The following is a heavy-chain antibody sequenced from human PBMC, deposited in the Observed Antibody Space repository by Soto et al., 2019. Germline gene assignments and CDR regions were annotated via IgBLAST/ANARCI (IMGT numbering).Heavy chain of an antibody. D-gene: IGHD1-26*01. CDR2: ISGSGGST. CDR1: GFTFSSYA. V-gene: IGHV3-23*01. J-gene: IGHJ6*02. Sequence: GGSLRLSCAASGFTFSSYAMSWVRQAPGKGLEWVSAISGSGGSTYYADSVKGRFTISRDNSKNTLYLQMNSLRAEDTAVYYCAKAPTSGSSDYYYGMDVWGQGTTVTVS. CDR3: AKAPTSGSSDYYYGMDV.